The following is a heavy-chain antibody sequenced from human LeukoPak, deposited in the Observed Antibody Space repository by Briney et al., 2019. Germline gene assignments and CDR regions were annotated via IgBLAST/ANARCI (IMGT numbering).Heavy chain of an antibody. CDR1: GGSISSSSYY. CDR2: IYYSGST. D-gene: IGHD2-2*01. V-gene: IGHV4-39*07. Sequence: SETLSLTCTVSGGSISSSSYYWGWIRQPPGKGLEWIGSIYYSGSTYYNPSLKSRVTIPVDTSKNQFSLKLSSVTAADTAVYYCARAVPRGLVDYWGQGTLVTVSS. J-gene: IGHJ4*02. CDR3: ARAVPRGLVDY.